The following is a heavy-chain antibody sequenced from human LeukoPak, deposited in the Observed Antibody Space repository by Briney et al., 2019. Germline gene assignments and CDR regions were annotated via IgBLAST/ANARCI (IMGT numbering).Heavy chain of an antibody. CDR1: GGSLSGYY. V-gene: IGHV4-34*01. CDR3: ARGRGGITMVRYDY. J-gene: IGHJ4*02. Sequence: PSETLSLTCAVYGGSLSGYYWRWIRQPPGKGLEWIGEINHSGSTNYNPSLKSRVTISVDTSKNQFSLKLSSVAAADTAVYYCARGRGGITMVRYDYWGQGTLVTVSS. D-gene: IGHD3-10*01. CDR2: INHSGST.